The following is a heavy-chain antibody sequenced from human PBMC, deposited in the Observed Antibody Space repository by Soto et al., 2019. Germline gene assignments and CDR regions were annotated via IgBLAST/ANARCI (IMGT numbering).Heavy chain of an antibody. Sequence: QVQLVDSGGGLVQPGGSLRLSCAASGFTFSDYYMSWIRQAPGKGLECVSYISSSSSYTNYADSVKGRFTISRDNAKNSLYLQMDSLRAEDTAVYYCARALPLRFLEWLPSFDPWGQGTLVTGSS. CDR2: ISSSSSYT. CDR1: GFTFSDYY. D-gene: IGHD3-3*01. CDR3: ARALPLRFLEWLPSFDP. V-gene: IGHV3-11*06. J-gene: IGHJ5*02.